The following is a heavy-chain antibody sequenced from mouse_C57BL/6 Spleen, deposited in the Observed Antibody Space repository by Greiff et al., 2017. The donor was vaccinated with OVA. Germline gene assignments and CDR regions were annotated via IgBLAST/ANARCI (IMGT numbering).Heavy chain of an antibody. CDR3: AATVVADWYFDV. D-gene: IGHD1-1*01. V-gene: IGHV5-4*03. CDR2: ISDGGSYT. CDR1: GFTFSSYA. J-gene: IGHJ1*03. Sequence: EVMLVESGGGLVKPGGSLKLSCAASGFTFSSYAMSWVRQTPEKRLEWVATISDGGSYTYYPDNVKGRFTISRDNAKNNLYLQMSHLKSEDTAMYYCAATVVADWYFDVWGTGTTVTVSS.